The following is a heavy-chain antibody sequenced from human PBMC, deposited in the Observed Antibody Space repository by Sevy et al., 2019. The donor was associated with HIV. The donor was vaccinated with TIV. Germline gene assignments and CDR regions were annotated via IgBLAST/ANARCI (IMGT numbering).Heavy chain of an antibody. CDR3: ARDRAYSALDY. CDR1: GFTFSGSW. Sequence: GGSLRLSCVASGFTFSGSWMTWVRQAPGKGLERIAFINEDGSRLGYVDSVRGRFTISRVNTKNSLYLQMNSLRAEDTAVYFCARDRAYSALDYWGQGTLVTVSS. CDR2: INEDGSRL. J-gene: IGHJ4*02. V-gene: IGHV3-7*01. D-gene: IGHD5-18*01.